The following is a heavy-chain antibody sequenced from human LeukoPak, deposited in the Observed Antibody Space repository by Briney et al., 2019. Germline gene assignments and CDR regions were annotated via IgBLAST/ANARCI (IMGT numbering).Heavy chain of an antibody. CDR2: IYYSGST. J-gene: IGHJ4*02. Sequence: SETLSLTCIVSGGSMNTYYWSWIRQPPGKGLEWIGYIYYSGSTNYSPSLKSRVTLSADTSKNQFSLKLSSVTAADTAVYYCARGRVYLDYWGQGTLVTVSS. V-gene: IGHV4-59*01. CDR3: ARGRVYLDY. CDR1: GGSMNTYY.